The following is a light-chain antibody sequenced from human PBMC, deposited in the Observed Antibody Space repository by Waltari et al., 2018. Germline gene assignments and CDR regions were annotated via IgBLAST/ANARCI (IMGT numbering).Light chain of an antibody. J-gene: IGKJ3*01. V-gene: IGKV1-5*03. Sequence: DIQMTQSPSTLSALVGDRVTITCRASQSISSWLAWYQQKPGKAPNLLIYKASSLETGVPSRFSGSGSGTDFTLTISSLQPDDFATYYCQQYSSFPFTFGPGTKVDIK. CDR1: QSISSW. CDR3: QQYSSFPFT. CDR2: KAS.